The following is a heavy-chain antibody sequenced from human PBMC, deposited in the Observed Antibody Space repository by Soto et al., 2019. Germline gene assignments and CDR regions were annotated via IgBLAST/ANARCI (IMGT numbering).Heavy chain of an antibody. CDR2: ISYDGSNK. V-gene: IGHV3-30*18. CDR1: GFTFSSYG. D-gene: IGHD6-13*01. Sequence: QVQLVESGGGVVQPGRSLRLSCAASGFTFSSYGMHWVRQAPGKGLEWVAVISYDGSNKYYADSVKGRFTISRDNSKNTLYLPMNSLRAEDTAVYYCAKPRSSWYNAPAYWGQGTLVTVSS. J-gene: IGHJ4*02. CDR3: AKPRSSWYNAPAY.